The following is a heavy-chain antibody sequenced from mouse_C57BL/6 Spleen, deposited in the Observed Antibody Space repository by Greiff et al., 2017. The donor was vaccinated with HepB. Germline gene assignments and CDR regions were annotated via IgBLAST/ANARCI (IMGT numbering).Heavy chain of an antibody. CDR3: DYVNPLFAD. V-gene: IGHV1-15*01. CDR2: IDPETGGT. J-gene: IGHJ3*01. D-gene: IGHD2-1*01. Sequence: VQLQQSGAELVRPGASVTLSCKASGYTFTDYEMHWVKQTPVHGLVWIGAIDPETGGTAYNQKFKGKAILTADKSSSTAYMELLSLTSEDSAVYYCDYVNPLFADWGQGTLVTVSA. CDR1: GYTFTDYE.